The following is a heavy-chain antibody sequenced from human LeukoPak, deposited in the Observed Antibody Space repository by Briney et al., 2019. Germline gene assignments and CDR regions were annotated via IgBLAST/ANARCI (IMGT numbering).Heavy chain of an antibody. Sequence: AASVKVSYKASGYTFTSYYMHWVRQAPGQGLEWMGIINPSGGSTSYAQKFQGRVTMTRDMSTSTVYMELSSLRSEDTAVYYCARAGVTQQLKYWGQGTLVTVSS. V-gene: IGHV1-46*01. CDR1: GYTFTSYY. D-gene: IGHD6-13*01. CDR3: ARAGVTQQLKY. CDR2: INPSGGST. J-gene: IGHJ4*02.